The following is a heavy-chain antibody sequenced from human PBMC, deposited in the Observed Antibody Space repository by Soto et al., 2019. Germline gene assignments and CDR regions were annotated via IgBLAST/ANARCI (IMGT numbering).Heavy chain of an antibody. D-gene: IGHD4-17*01. Sequence: GGSLRLSCAASGFTFSSYGMHWVRQAPGKGLEWVAVISYDGSNKYYADSVKGRFTISRDNSKNTLYLQMNSLRAEDTAVYYFAEGHGDYEGVDSWGQGTMVT. V-gene: IGHV3-30*18. CDR2: ISYDGSNK. CDR1: GFTFSSYG. CDR3: AEGHGDYEGVDS. J-gene: IGHJ4*02.